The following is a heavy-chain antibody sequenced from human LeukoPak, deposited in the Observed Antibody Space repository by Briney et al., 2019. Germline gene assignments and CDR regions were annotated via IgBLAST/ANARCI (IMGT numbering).Heavy chain of an antibody. CDR3: ARKKCGSSCLINYFDS. Sequence: KPSETLSLTCTVSGGSISSYYWSWIRQPPGKGLEWIGCIYYSGSTNYNPSFKSRVTISVDTSKNQFSLKLSSVTAEDTAVYYCARKKCGSSCLINYFDSWGQGTLVTVSS. CDR1: GGSISSYY. J-gene: IGHJ4*02. D-gene: IGHD6-13*01. V-gene: IGHV4-59*01. CDR2: IYYSGST.